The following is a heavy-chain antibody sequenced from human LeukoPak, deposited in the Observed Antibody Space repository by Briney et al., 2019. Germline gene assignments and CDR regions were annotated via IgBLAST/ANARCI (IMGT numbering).Heavy chain of an antibody. Sequence: GGSLRLSCAASGFTFINYAMSWVRQAPGKGLEWVSTIRGGGDITYYADSVKGRFTISRDNSKNTLYLQMNSLRAEDTAVYYCAKDRDTAMVTMAFDYWGQGTLVTVSS. V-gene: IGHV3-23*01. CDR1: GFTFINYA. D-gene: IGHD5-18*01. J-gene: IGHJ4*02. CDR2: IRGGGDIT. CDR3: AKDRDTAMVTMAFDY.